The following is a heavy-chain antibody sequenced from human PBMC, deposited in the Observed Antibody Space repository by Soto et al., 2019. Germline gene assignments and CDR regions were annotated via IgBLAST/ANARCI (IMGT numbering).Heavy chain of an antibody. CDR2: ISYDGSNK. V-gene: IGHV3-30*18. J-gene: IGHJ6*02. CDR1: GFTFSSYG. D-gene: IGHD2-2*01. Sequence: QVQLVESGGGVVQPGRSLRLSCAASGFTFSSYGMHWVRQAPGKGLEWVAVISYDGSNKYYADSVKGRFTISRDNSKNTLYLQMNSLRAEDTAVYYCAKEMGIVVVPAASNYYYYYGMDVRGQGTTVTVSS. CDR3: AKEMGIVVVPAASNYYYYYGMDV.